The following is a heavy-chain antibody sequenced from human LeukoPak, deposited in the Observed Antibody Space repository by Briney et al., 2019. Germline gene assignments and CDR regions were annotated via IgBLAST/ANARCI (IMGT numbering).Heavy chain of an antibody. CDR2: IYYSGST. CDR3: ARRAYSYGSYYFDY. CDR1: GGSISSYY. Sequence: KTSETLSLTCTVSGGSISSYYWGWIRQPPGKGLEWIGYIYYSGSTNYNPSLKSRVTISVDTSKNQFSLKLSSVTAADTAVYYCARRAYSYGSYYFDYWGQGTLVTVSS. D-gene: IGHD5-18*01. J-gene: IGHJ4*02. V-gene: IGHV4-59*08.